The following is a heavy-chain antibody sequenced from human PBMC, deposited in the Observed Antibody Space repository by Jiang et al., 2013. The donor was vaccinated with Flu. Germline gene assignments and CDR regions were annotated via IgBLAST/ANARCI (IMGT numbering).Heavy chain of an antibody. CDR2: INPNSGGT. CDR3: ARDDFWSGFAKKNWFDP. CDR1: GYTFTGYY. D-gene: IGHD3-3*01. J-gene: IGHJ5*02. V-gene: IGHV1-2*02. Sequence: SGAEVKKPGASVKVSCKASGYTFTGYYMHWVRQAPGQGLEWMGWINPNSGGTNYAQKFQGRVTMTRDTSISTAYMELSRLRSDDTAVYYCARDDFWSGFAKKNWFDPWDQGTLVTVSS.